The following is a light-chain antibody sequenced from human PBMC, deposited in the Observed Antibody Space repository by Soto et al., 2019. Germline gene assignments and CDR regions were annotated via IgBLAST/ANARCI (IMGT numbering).Light chain of an antibody. CDR2: AAS. V-gene: IGKV3-20*01. Sequence: EIVLTQSPGILSLSPGERATLSCRASQSLSSSFLAWYQQKPGQVPRLLIHAASSRTTGIPDRFSGSGSGTAFTLIISRLEPEDFAVYYCHQYDTSPLTCGQGTKVEIQ. CDR3: HQYDTSPLT. CDR1: QSLSSSF. J-gene: IGKJ1*01.